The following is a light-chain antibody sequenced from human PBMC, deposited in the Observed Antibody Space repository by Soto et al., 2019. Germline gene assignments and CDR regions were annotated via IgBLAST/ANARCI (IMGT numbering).Light chain of an antibody. Sequence: QSVLTQPASVSGSPGQSVTISCTETSSDVGGYKYVSWYQQHPGKATKLMIYDVSNRPSGVSNRFFGFKSCNTASLSISGLQAEDEADYYCSSYTSSSTRVFGTGTKVTVL. CDR1: SSDVGGYKY. J-gene: IGLJ1*01. V-gene: IGLV2-14*01. CDR2: DVS. CDR3: SSYTSSSTRV.